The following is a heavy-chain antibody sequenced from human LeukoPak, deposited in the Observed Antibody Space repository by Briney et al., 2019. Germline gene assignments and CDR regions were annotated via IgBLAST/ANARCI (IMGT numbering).Heavy chain of an antibody. D-gene: IGHD2-2*01. V-gene: IGHV1-69*13. CDR1: GGTFSSYA. CDR2: IIPIFGTA. CDR3: AKSFRSTSLDY. Sequence: ASVKVSCKASGGTFSSYAISWVRQAPGQGLEWMGGIIPIFGTANYAQKFQGRVTITADESTSTAYMELNSLRAGDTAVYYCAKSFRSTSLDYWGQGTLVTVSS. J-gene: IGHJ4*02.